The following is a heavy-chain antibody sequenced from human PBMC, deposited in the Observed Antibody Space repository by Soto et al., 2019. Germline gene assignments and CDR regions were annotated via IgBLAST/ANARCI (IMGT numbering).Heavy chain of an antibody. J-gene: IGHJ6*03. Sequence: SETLSLTCTVSGGSISSYYWSWIRQPPGKGLEWIGYIYYSGSTNYNPSLKSRVTISVDTSKNQFSLKLSSVTAADTAVYYCARVGHRPISYYDFWSGYKSDYYYMDVWGKGTTVTVSS. D-gene: IGHD3-3*01. CDR1: GGSISSYY. CDR2: IYYSGST. CDR3: ARVGHRPISYYDFWSGYKSDYYYMDV. V-gene: IGHV4-59*01.